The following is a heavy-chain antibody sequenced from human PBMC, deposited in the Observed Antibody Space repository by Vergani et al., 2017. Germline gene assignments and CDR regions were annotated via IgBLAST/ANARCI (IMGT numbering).Heavy chain of an antibody. Sequence: EVQLVPSGAEVKKPGESMKISCKGSGYSFTSDWIGWVRQMPGKGLEWMGINYPGDSDTRYSPSFQGQVTISADKSISTAYLQWSSLKASDTAMYYCARPPSYYYDSSGGDAFDIWGQGTMVTVSS. CDR2: NYPGDSDT. D-gene: IGHD3-22*01. J-gene: IGHJ3*02. V-gene: IGHV5-51*01. CDR1: GYSFTSDW. CDR3: ARPPSYYYDSSGGDAFDI.